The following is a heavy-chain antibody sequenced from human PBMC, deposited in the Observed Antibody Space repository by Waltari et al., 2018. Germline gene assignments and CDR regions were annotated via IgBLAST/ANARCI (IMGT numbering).Heavy chain of an antibody. CDR2: IKWNSCNI. Sequence: EVQLVESGGGLVQHGRSLRLSCVGSGFSFAARPVDWVRQVPGKGLEWVSGIKWNSCNIGYADSVKGRFTISRDNAKNSLYLQINSVRTEDTALYYCTSDAFGNSIGGVFDYGGQGTLVNVSS. J-gene: IGHJ4*02. CDR1: GFSFAARP. CDR3: TSDAFGNSIGGVFDY. V-gene: IGHV3-9*01. D-gene: IGHD3-3*01.